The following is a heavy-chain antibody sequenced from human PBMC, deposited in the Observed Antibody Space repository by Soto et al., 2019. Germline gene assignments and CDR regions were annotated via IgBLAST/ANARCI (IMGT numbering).Heavy chain of an antibody. CDR1: GFTFSSYG. Sequence: QVQLVESGGGVVQPGRSLRLSCAASGFTFSSYGMHWVRQAPGKGLEWVAVIWYDGSNKYYADSVKGRFTISRDNSKNPLYLQMNSLRAEDTAVYYCARVGGPYQLLSGAVYWGQGTLVTVSS. CDR3: ARVGGPYQLLSGAVY. J-gene: IGHJ4*02. CDR2: IWYDGSNK. D-gene: IGHD2-2*01. V-gene: IGHV3-33*01.